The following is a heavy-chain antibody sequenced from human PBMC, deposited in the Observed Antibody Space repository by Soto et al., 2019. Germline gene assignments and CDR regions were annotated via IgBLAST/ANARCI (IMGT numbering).Heavy chain of an antibody. Sequence: QVQLVESGGGVVQPGRSLRVSCVTSGFTFSNYGFHWVRQAPGKGLEWVAVIWYDGSKQYYADFVKGRFTISRDDAKNTRYLQMNSLTAEDTAVYSCARDLGTTNYYFDYWGLGTLGIVS. CDR1: GFTFSNYG. CDR3: ARDLGTTNYYFDY. CDR2: IWYDGSKQ. V-gene: IGHV3-33*01. J-gene: IGHJ4*02.